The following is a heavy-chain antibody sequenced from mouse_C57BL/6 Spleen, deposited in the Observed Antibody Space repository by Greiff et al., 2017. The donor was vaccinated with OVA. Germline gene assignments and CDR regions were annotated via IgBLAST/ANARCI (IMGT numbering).Heavy chain of an antibody. D-gene: IGHD4-1*01. Sequence: EVMLVESGGGLVKPGGSLKLSCAASGFTFSSYAMSWVRQTPEKRLEWVATISDGGSYTYYPDNVKGRFTISRDNAKNNLYLQMSHLKSEDTAMDYCARDLTGRGNFAYWGQGTLVTVSA. CDR3: ARDLTGRGNFAY. V-gene: IGHV5-4*01. CDR1: GFTFSSYA. CDR2: ISDGGSYT. J-gene: IGHJ3*01.